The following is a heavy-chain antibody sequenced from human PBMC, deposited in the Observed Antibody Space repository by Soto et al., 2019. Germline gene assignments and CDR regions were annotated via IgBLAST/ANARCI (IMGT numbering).Heavy chain of an antibody. CDR1: GYTFTSYD. J-gene: IGHJ4*02. CDR2: MNPNSGNT. Sequence: QVQLVQSGAEVKKPGASVKVSCKASGYTFTSYDINWVRQATGQGLEWMGWMNPNSGNTGYAQKFQGRVTMTRNTSRSTHCMELSSRRSEDTAVYYCARGLSDTAMVTHYWGQGPQVTASS. D-gene: IGHD5-18*01. CDR3: ARGLSDTAMVTHY. V-gene: IGHV1-8*01.